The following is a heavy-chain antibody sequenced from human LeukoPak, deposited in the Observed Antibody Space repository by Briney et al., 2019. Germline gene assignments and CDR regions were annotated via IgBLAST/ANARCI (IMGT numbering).Heavy chain of an antibody. J-gene: IGHJ4*02. CDR1: GVSITSGNW. D-gene: IGHD5-12*01. V-gene: IGHV4-4*02. CDR3: WHSGYESGLDY. Sequence: PSETLSLTCGVSGVSITSGNWWSWARQPPGKGLEWIGEIYHSESINYHPSLKSRVTISVDKSKNQFSLKLNSVTAADTAVYYCWHSGYESGLDYWGQGTLVTVSS. CDR2: IYHSESI.